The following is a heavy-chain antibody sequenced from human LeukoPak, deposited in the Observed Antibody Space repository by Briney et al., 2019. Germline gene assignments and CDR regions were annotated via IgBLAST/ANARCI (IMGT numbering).Heavy chain of an antibody. CDR3: AKDRPNVFYSSSPDY. V-gene: IGHV3-23*01. D-gene: IGHD6-6*01. J-gene: IGHJ4*02. Sequence: GGSLRLSCAASGFIFSTYAMTWVRQAPGKGLEWVSSISGSATSTYYADSVKGRFTISRDNSKDTLYLQMNSLRAEDTAVYYCAKDRPNVFYSSSPDYWGQGTLVTVSS. CDR1: GFIFSTYA. CDR2: ISGSATST.